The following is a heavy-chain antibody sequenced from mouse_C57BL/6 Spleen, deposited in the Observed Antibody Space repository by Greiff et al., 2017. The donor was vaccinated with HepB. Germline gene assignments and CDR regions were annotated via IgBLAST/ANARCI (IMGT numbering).Heavy chain of an antibody. CDR3: ARLITTVVFDY. V-gene: IGHV1-82*01. CDR2: IYPGDGDT. J-gene: IGHJ2*01. CDR1: GYAFSSSW. D-gene: IGHD1-1*01. Sequence: VQLQQSGPELVKPGASVKISCKASGYAFSSSWMNWVKQRPGKGLEWIGRIYPGDGDTNYKGKFKGKATLTADKSSSTAYMQLSSLTSEDSAVYFCARLITTVVFDYWGQGTTLTVSS.